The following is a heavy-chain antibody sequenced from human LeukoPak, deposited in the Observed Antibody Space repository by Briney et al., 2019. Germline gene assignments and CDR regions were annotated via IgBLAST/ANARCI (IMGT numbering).Heavy chain of an antibody. CDR2: IYYSGTT. CDR3: ARGGSGSRGDFDY. CDR1: GGSISASSYY. V-gene: IGHV4-39*01. Sequence: PSETLSLTCTVSGGSISASSYYWGWIRQPPGKGLEWIATIYYSGTTYYNPSLKSRVTISVDTSKNQFSLNLSSVTAADTAVYYCARGGSGSRGDFDYGGKEPLVPVS. D-gene: IGHD2-15*01. J-gene: IGHJ4*02.